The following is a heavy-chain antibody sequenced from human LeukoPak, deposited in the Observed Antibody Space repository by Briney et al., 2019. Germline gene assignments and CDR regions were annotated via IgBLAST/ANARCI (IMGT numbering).Heavy chain of an antibody. J-gene: IGHJ4*02. V-gene: IGHV3-23*01. CDR3: ARRDSSGSLDFDY. Sequence: GGSLRLSCAASGFIFSNYAMSWVRQAPGKGLEWVSGISGSGGTTNYADSVKGRFTISRDNSKNTLYLQMNSLRAEDTAVYYCARRDSSGSLDFDYWGQGTLVTVSS. CDR1: GFIFSNYA. D-gene: IGHD3-22*01. CDR2: ISGSGGTT.